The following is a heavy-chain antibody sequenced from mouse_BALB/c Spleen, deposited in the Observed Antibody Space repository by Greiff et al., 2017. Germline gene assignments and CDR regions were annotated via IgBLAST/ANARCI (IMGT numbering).Heavy chain of an antibody. J-gene: IGHJ2*01. Sequence: EVQLQQSGPELVKPGASVKISCKASGYSFTGYFMNWVMQSHGKSLEWIGRINPYNGDTFYNQKFKGKATLTVDKSSSTAHMELRSLASEDSAVYYCARGDYDSSSYECFDYWGQGTTVTVSS. D-gene: IGHD1-1*01. CDR1: GYSFTGYF. CDR3: ARGDYDSSSYECFDY. CDR2: INPYNGDT. V-gene: IGHV1-20*02.